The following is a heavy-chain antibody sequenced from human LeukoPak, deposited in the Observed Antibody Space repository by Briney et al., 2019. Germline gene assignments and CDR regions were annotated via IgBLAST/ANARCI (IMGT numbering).Heavy chain of an antibody. D-gene: IGHD3-22*01. CDR3: AKDLWYFDNTGYRYSFDY. J-gene: IGHJ4*02. CDR1: GFTFSSYG. CDR2: IRYDGNNK. Sequence: PGGSLRLSCAASGFTFSSYGMHWVRQAPGKGLEWVAFIRYDGNNKQYADSVKGRFTISRDDSKNTLYLQMNSLRAEDTAVFYCAKDLWYFDNTGYRYSFDYWGQGTLVTVSS. V-gene: IGHV3-30*02.